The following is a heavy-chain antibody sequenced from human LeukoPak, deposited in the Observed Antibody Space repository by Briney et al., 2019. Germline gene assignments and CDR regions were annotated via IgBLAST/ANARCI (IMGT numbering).Heavy chain of an antibody. CDR3: ARVGFGLYDY. D-gene: IGHD6-19*01. V-gene: IGHV3-48*03. Sequence: GGSLRLSCAASGFTFSSYEMNWVRQAPGKGLEWVSYISSSGSTIYYADSVKGRFTISRDNGKNSLYLQMNSLRAEDTAVYYCARVGFGLYDYWGQGTLVTVSS. CDR1: GFTFSSYE. CDR2: ISSSGSTI. J-gene: IGHJ4*02.